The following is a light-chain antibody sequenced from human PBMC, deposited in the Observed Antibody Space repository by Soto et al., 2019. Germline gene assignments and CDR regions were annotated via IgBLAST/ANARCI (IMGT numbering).Light chain of an antibody. J-gene: IGKJ5*01. Sequence: EIVLTQSPATLSLSPGERATLSCRASQSVGRYLAWYQQKPGQAPWLLIYDASTRATGIPARFSGGGSETDFTLTIHSLEPEDVAVYYCQQRSNWPPTFGQGTLLEIK. CDR1: QSVGRY. CDR3: QQRSNWPPT. CDR2: DAS. V-gene: IGKV3-11*01.